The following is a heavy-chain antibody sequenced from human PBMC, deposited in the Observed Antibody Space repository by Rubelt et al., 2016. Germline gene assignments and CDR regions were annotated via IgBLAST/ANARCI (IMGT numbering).Heavy chain of an antibody. J-gene: IGHJ4*02. Sequence: QLQLQESGPGLVKPSETLSLTCTVSGGSISSSSYYWSWIRQPAGKGLEWIGRSYTSGSTNYNPSLKSRVTISVDTSKTQFSLKLSSVTAADTAVYYCASGDPDRGSRTVTLDYWGQGTLVTVSS. V-gene: IGHV4-61*02. CDR3: ASGDPDRGSRTVTLDY. CDR1: GGSISSSSYY. CDR2: SYTSGST. D-gene: IGHD4-17*01.